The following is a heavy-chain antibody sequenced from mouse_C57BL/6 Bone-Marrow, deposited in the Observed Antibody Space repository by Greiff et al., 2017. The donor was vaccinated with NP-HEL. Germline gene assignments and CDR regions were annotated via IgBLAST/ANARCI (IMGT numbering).Heavy chain of an antibody. CDR2: ISSGSSTI. D-gene: IGHD4-1*01. J-gene: IGHJ4*01. CDR3: ARPGGTEDYAKDY. CDR1: GFTFSDYG. Sequence: EVMLVESGGGLVKPGGSLKLSCAASGFTFSDYGMHWVRHAPEKGLEWVAYISSGSSTIYYADTVKGRFTISRDNAKKPLFLQMTSRRSEDTAMYYCARPGGTEDYAKDYWGQGTSVTVAS. V-gene: IGHV5-17*01.